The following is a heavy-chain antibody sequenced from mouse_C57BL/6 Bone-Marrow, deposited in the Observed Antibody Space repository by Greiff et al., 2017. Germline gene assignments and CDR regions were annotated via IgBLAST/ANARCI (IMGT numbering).Heavy chain of an antibody. J-gene: IGHJ1*03. CDR3: ARDDYYGMSYNYRYVDV. Sequence: VQLQQSGAELARPGASVKLSCKASGYTFTSYGISWVTQRTGQGLEWIGEIYPRSGNTYYNEKFKGKAKLTADKSSSTAYMELRSLTSEDSAVYFCARDDYYGMSYNYRYVDVWGTGTTVTVSS. D-gene: IGHD1-1*01. V-gene: IGHV1-81*01. CDR1: GYTFTSYG. CDR2: IYPRSGNT.